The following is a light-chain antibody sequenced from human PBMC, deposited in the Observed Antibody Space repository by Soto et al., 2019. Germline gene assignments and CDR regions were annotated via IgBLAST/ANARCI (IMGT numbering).Light chain of an antibody. Sequence: AIQMTQSPSSLSASVGDRVTITCRASQAIRPDLGWYQQRPGKAPKHLIYGTSNLQSGVPSRFSGSGSGTDFTLTINSLQPEDFATYYCLQDYSYPRTFGQGTKLDIK. CDR3: LQDYSYPRT. J-gene: IGKJ1*01. CDR2: GTS. CDR1: QAIRPD. V-gene: IGKV1-6*01.